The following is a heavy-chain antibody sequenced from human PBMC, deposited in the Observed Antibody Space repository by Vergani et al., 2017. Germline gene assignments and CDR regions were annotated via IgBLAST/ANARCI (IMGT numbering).Heavy chain of an antibody. Sequence: QVQLVQSGAEVKKPGASVKVSCKASGYTFTSYAMHWVRQAPGQRLEWMGWINAGNGNTKYSQKFQGRVTITRDTSASPAYMELSSLRSEDTAVYYCARVAYDSSPHDAFDIWGQGTMVTVSS. V-gene: IGHV1-3*01. CDR3: ARVAYDSSPHDAFDI. CDR2: INAGNGNT. CDR1: GYTFTSYA. D-gene: IGHD3-22*01. J-gene: IGHJ3*02.